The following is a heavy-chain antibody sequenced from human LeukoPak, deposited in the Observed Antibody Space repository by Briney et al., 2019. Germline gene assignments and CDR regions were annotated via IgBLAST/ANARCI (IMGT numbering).Heavy chain of an antibody. D-gene: IGHD3-10*01. CDR2: ISPDGETT. CDR3: TRDLPVPSLVRGIIIYGLIDY. CDR1: GFTFSSYA. V-gene: IGHV3-21*06. J-gene: IGHJ4*02. Sequence: PGGSLRLSCAASGFTFSSYAMSWVRQAPGKGLEWISSISPDGETTYHADSAKGRFTTSRDNAKSSLYLQMNSLRAEDTALYYCTRDLPVPSLVRGIIIYGLIDYWGQGTLVTVSS.